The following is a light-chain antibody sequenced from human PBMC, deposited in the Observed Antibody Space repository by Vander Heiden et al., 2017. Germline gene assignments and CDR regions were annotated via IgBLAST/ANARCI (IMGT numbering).Light chain of an antibody. CDR3: QQYNSYSRT. J-gene: IGKJ1*01. CDR1: QSIGSW. V-gene: IGKV1-5*03. Sequence: DIQMTQSPSPLSASVGDRLIITCRASQSIGSWLAWYQQKPGKAPNLLIYKASSLEGGVPSRFSGSGSGTEFTLTISSLKPDDFATYYCQQYNSYSRTFGQGTKVEIK. CDR2: KAS.